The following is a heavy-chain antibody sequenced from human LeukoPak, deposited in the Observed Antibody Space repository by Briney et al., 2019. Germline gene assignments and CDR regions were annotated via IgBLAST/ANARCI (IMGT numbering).Heavy chain of an antibody. CDR2: ISPTGSTT. Sequence: GGSLRLSCAASGFTFTSYWMSWVRQAPGKGLVWVSRISPTGSTTSYADSVKGRFTVSRDNAKNTLYLQVNNLRAEDTAVYYCARGPNSNWSGLDFWGQGTLLTVSS. CDR3: ARGPNSNWSGLDF. J-gene: IGHJ4*02. CDR1: GFTFTSYW. D-gene: IGHD6-6*01. V-gene: IGHV3-74*01.